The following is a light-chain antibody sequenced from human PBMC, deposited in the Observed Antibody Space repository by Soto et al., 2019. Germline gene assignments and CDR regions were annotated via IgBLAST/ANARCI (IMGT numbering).Light chain of an antibody. CDR1: SSDVGGYNY. Sequence: QSALTQPPSASGSPGQSVTISCTGTSSDVGGYNYVSWYQQHPGKAPKLMIYEVSKRPSGVHDRFSGSKSGNTASLTVSGLQAEDEADYYCSSYAGSNNLLFGGGTQLTVL. V-gene: IGLV2-8*01. J-gene: IGLJ7*01. CDR3: SSYAGSNNLL. CDR2: EVS.